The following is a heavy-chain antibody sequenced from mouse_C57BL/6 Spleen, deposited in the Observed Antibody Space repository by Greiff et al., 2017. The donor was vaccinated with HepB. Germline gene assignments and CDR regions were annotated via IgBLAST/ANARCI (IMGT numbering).Heavy chain of an antibody. CDR3: ARGDYYGSLFDY. D-gene: IGHD1-1*01. Sequence: QVQLQQSGPELVKPGASVKISCKASGYTFTDYYINWVKQRPGQGLEWIGWIFPGSGSTYYNEKFKGKATLTVDKPSSTAYMLLSSLTSADSAVYFCARGDYYGSLFDYWGQGTTLTVSS. CDR2: IFPGSGST. CDR1: GYTFTDYY. V-gene: IGHV1-75*01. J-gene: IGHJ2*01.